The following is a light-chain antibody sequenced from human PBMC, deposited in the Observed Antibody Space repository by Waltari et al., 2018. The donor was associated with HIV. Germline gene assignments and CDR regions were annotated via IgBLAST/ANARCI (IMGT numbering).Light chain of an antibody. J-gene: IGLJ2*01. CDR1: SSNIGSNT. CDR2: SNT. CDR3: AAWDDSLNGPGV. V-gene: IGLV1-44*01. Sequence: QSVLTQPPSASGTPGQRVTISCSGSSSNIGSNTVNWYQQLPGTAPKLLIYSNTQRPSGVPDRFSGSKSGTSASLAISGLQSEDEADYYCAAWDDSLNGPGVFGGGTKLTVL.